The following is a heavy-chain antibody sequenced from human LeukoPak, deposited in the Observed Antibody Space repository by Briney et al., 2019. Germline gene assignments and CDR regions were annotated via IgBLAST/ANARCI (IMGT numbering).Heavy chain of an antibody. CDR1: GFTFSSYA. V-gene: IGHV3-30-3*01. D-gene: IGHD4-17*01. CDR2: ISYDGSNK. J-gene: IGHJ3*02. CDR3: ARDGSGDYGDFLDAFDI. Sequence: GGSLRLSCAASGFTFSSYAMHWVRQAPGKGLEWVAVISYDGSNKYYADSVKGRFTISTDNSKNTLYLQMNSLRAEDTAVYYCARDGSGDYGDFLDAFDIWGQGTMVTVSS.